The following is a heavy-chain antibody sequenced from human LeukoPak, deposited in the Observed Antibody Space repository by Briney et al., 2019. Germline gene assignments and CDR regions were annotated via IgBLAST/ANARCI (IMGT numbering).Heavy chain of an antibody. CDR2: INPSGGST. CDR3: ARDRNYYDSSGSPNNWFDP. D-gene: IGHD3-22*01. J-gene: IGHJ5*02. CDR1: GYTFTSYY. V-gene: IGHV1-46*01. Sequence: ASVKVSCKASGYTFTSYYMHWVRQAPEQGLEWMGIINPSGGSTSYAQKFQGRVTMTRDTSTSTVYMELSSLRSEDTAVYYCARDRNYYDSSGSPNNWFDPWGQGTLVTVSS.